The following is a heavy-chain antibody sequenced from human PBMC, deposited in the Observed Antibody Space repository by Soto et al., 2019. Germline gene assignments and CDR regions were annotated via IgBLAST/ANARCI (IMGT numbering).Heavy chain of an antibody. V-gene: IGHV3-15*05. CDR1: GLTFNNAW. D-gene: IGHD3-16*02. J-gene: IGHJ3*02. CDR3: TTDTGLPYYDYVWESYRDDVFDI. Sequence: EVQLVESGGGLVKPGGSLRLSCAASGLTFNNAWMSWVRQAPGKGLEWVGRIKSLADGGTTDYAAPVKGRFSISRDDSKNPQYLQMNSLKTEDTAVYYCTTDTGLPYYDYVWESYRDDVFDIWGQGTMVTVSS. CDR2: IKSLADGGTT.